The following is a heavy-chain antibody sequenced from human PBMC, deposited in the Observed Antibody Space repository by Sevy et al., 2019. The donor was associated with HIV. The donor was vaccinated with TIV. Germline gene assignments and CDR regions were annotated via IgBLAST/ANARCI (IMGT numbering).Heavy chain of an antibody. V-gene: IGHV3-30*02. J-gene: IGHJ4*02. CDR1: GFTFRNYA. CDR3: AGYSGTYSWDY. Sequence: AGSLRLSCAASGFTFRNYAMHWVHQAPGKGLEWVASIRNDGNNKYYTDSVKGRFTISRDNSKNTLYLQMNNLRVEDTAVYYCAGYSGTYSWDYWGQGALVTVSS. CDR2: IRNDGNNK. D-gene: IGHD1-26*01.